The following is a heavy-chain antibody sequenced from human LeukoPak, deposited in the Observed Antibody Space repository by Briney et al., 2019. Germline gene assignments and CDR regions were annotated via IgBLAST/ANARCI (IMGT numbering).Heavy chain of an antibody. Sequence: ASVKVSCKTSGYTFSSYDISWVRQATGQGLEWMGWMNPNSGNTGYAQKFQGRVTLTRNTSISTAYMELSSLRSDDTAVYYCARGRSEYSSASGYYYYSMDVWGEGAPVTVSS. CDR1: GYTFSSYD. J-gene: IGHJ6*03. CDR3: ARGRSEYSSASGYYYYSMDV. CDR2: MNPNSGNT. V-gene: IGHV1-8*01. D-gene: IGHD6-6*01.